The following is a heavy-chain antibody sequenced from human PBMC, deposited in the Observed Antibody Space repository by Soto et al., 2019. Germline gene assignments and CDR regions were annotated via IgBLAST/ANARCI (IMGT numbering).Heavy chain of an antibody. V-gene: IGHV1-18*04. CDR3: ARDPYYDFWSGYYTSYYYYGMDV. CDR2: ISAYNGNT. Sequence: ASVNVSFESSGYTFTSYCISWVRQAPGQGLECMGWISAYNGNTNYAQKLQGRVTMTTDTSTSTAYMELRSLRSDDTAVYYCARDPYYDFWSGYYTSYYYYGMDVWGQGTTVTVSS. D-gene: IGHD3-3*01. J-gene: IGHJ6*02. CDR1: GYTFTSYC.